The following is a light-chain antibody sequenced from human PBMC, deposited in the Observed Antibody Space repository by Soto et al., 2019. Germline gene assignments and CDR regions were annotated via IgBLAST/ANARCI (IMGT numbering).Light chain of an antibody. CDR1: QSVSSN. CDR3: QQYNNWLTWT. J-gene: IGKJ1*01. CDR2: GAS. V-gene: IGKV3-15*01. Sequence: IVMTQAPPTLSVSPLERATLSFMSIQSVSSNLAWYQQKPGQAPRLLIYGASTRATGIPARFSGSGSGTEFTLTISSLQSEDFAVYYCQQYNNWLTWTFGQGTKVDIK.